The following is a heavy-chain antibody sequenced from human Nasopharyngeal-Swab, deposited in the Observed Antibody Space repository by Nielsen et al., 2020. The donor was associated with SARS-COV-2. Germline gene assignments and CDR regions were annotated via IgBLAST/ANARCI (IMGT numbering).Heavy chain of an antibody. Sequence: SETLSLTCTVSGGSIDTYYWNWIRQPPGEELEWIGYISYSGATKYNPSLEGRVTITLDTSKNQLLLRLSAVTAADTAVYFCARKYGSGSYIGFDPWGQGTLVTVSS. V-gene: IGHV4-59*01. J-gene: IGHJ5*02. CDR3: ARKYGSGSYIGFDP. CDR1: GGSIDTYY. D-gene: IGHD3-10*01. CDR2: ISYSGAT.